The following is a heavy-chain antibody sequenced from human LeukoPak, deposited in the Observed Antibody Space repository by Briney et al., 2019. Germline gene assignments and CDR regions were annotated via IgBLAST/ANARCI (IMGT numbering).Heavy chain of an antibody. CDR1: GFTFSSCD. D-gene: IGHD3-10*02. CDR2: ISGGGGST. Sequence: PGGSLRLSCAVSGFTFSSCDMSWVRQAPGKGLEWVSAISGGGGSTYNADSVKGRFTISRDNSKNTLYLQMNSLRVEDTAVYYCVKGVCSGSYYKLDYWGQGTLVTVSS. CDR3: VKGVCSGSYYKLDY. J-gene: IGHJ4*02. V-gene: IGHV3-23*01.